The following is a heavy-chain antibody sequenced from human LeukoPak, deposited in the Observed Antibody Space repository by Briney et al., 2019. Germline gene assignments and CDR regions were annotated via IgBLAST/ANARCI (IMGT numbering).Heavy chain of an antibody. CDR1: GFTFSIAW. V-gene: IGHV3-15*01. J-gene: IGHJ4*02. D-gene: IGHD3-10*01. CDR3: TTDPSLWFGELPNDY. Sequence: GGSLRLSCAASGFTFSIAWMSWVRQVPGKGLEWVGRIKSQVDGGATHYAAPVKDRFTISRDDSKNTLYLQMNSLKTEDTAVYYCTTDPSLWFGELPNDYWGQGTLVTVSS. CDR2: IKSQVDGGAT.